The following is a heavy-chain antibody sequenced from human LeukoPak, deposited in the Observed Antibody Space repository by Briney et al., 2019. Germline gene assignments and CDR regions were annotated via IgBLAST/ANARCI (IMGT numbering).Heavy chain of an antibody. Sequence: GGSLRLSCAASGFTFSSNGMHWVRQAPGKGLEWVAVIWYDGSNKYYADSVKGRFTISRDNSKNTLYLQMNSLRAEDTAVYYCARDNDYDGNPGSWFDSWGQGTLVTVSS. CDR1: GFTFSSNG. V-gene: IGHV3-33*01. D-gene: IGHD4-23*01. CDR3: ARDNDYDGNPGSWFDS. J-gene: IGHJ5*01. CDR2: IWYDGSNK.